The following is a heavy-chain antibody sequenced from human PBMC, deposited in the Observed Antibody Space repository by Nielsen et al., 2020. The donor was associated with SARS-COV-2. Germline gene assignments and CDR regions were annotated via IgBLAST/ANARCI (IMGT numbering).Heavy chain of an antibody. CDR1: GYTFTGYY. CDR3: ARGGDTAGTY. CDR2: INPSSGDT. Sequence: ASVKVSCKASGYTFTGYYMHWVRQAPGQGLEWMGRINPSSGDTTYAQKFQGVVTMTRDTPITTAYVELSRLRSDDTAVYYCARGGDTAGTYWGQGTLVTVSS. V-gene: IGHV1-2*06. D-gene: IGHD1-1*01. J-gene: IGHJ4*02.